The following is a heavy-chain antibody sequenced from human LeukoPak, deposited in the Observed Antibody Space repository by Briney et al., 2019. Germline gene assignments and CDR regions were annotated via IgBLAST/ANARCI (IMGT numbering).Heavy chain of an antibody. D-gene: IGHD2-21*01. V-gene: IGHV4-4*07. J-gene: IGHJ6*02. CDR2: IYTSGST. Sequence: RASETLSLTCTVSGGSISSYYWRCIRQQAGGGREWIGRIYTSGSTTYNPSLKSRVTISVDTTKNQFSLRLSCVTAADTAVYYCARITFVVEGYGMDVWGEGTTVTVSS. CDR1: GGSISSYY. CDR3: ARITFVVEGYGMDV.